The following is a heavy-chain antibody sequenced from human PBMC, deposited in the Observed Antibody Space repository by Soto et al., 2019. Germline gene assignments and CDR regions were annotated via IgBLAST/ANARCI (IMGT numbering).Heavy chain of an antibody. CDR3: TTGPYYFDNRGYYFAFEI. Sequence: PGGSLRLSCAASGFTFSNAWMNWVRQTPGKGLEWVGRIRSKTDGGTTDYAAPVKGRFTISRDDSENTLYLQMNSLKTEDTAVYYCTTGPYYFDNRGYYFAFEIWGQGTMVTVSS. D-gene: IGHD3-22*01. J-gene: IGHJ3*02. CDR1: GFTFSNAW. CDR2: IRSKTDGGTT. V-gene: IGHV3-15*07.